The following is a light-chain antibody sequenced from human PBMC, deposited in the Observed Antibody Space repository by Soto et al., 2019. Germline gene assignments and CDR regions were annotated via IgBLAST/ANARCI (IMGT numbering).Light chain of an antibody. CDR1: QSVSSSY. V-gene: IGKV3D-20*01. Sequence: EMVLTQSPATLSLSPGERATLSCWASQSVSSSYFAWYQQKPGLAPRLLVYDASIRATDIPDRFSGSGSGTDFTLTISRLEPEDFAVYYCQQDDTSPFTFGPGTTLDIK. CDR3: QQDDTSPFT. CDR2: DAS. J-gene: IGKJ3*01.